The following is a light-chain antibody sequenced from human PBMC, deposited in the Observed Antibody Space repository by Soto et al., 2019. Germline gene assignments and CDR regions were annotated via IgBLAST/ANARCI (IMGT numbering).Light chain of an antibody. CDR2: GAS. CDR3: QQYYNWPRT. J-gene: IGKJ1*01. Sequence: EVVLTQSPATLSVSAGGTVTLFCRASQSVRRAVAWYQQIPGQAPRLLIYGASTRATGIPDRFSGSGSGAEFTLSISSLQSEDFAVYYCQQYYNWPRTFGQGTKVDIK. V-gene: IGKV3-15*01. CDR1: QSVRRA.